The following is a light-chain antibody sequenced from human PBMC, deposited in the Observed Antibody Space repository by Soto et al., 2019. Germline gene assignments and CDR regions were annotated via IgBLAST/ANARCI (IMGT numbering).Light chain of an antibody. CDR3: QKYNSARPFT. V-gene: IGKV1-27*01. J-gene: IGKJ3*01. CDR1: QGISKY. Sequence: DIQMTQSPSSLSASVGDRVTISCRASQGISKYLAWYQQKPGKVPMLLIYAASTLQSGVPSRFSGSGSGTDFTLTISSLQPEDVATYYCQKYNSARPFTFGPGTKVDIK. CDR2: AAS.